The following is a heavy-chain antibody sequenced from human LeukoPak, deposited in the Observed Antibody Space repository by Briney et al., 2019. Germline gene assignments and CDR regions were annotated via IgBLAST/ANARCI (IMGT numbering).Heavy chain of an antibody. CDR2: IRDSGSST. D-gene: IGHD1-26*01. J-gene: IGHJ4*02. CDR1: GFTFSSYA. Sequence: GGALRLSCAASGFTFSSYAMSWVRQAPGKGVEWVSAIRDSGSSTHYGDSVKGRFPPSTANSKNTLFLQINSLRAAHTAIYYFAKYGPQDSGSSHFDYWAQGALVTVSS. V-gene: IGHV3-23*01. CDR3: AKYGPQDSGSSHFDY.